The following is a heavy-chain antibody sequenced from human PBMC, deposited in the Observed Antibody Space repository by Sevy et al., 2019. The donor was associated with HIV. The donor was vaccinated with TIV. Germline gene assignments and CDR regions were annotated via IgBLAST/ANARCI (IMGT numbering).Heavy chain of an antibody. J-gene: IGHJ4*02. D-gene: IGHD3-22*01. V-gene: IGHV1-24*01. Sequence: ASVKVSCKVSGKTLTALAIHWVRQAPGKGLEWMATYDPEDAETYYAQRFQGRVTMTEDTSTDTAYMEMSSLGSEDTAVFYCAATKDYYDNSGDPFDYWGQGTLVTVSS. CDR3: AATKDYYDNSGDPFDY. CDR1: GKTLTALA. CDR2: YDPEDAET.